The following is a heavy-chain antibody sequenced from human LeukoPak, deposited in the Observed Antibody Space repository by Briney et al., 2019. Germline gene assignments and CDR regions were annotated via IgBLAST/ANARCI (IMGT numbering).Heavy chain of an antibody. D-gene: IGHD4-23*01. J-gene: IGHJ4*02. CDR1: GFTFSSFG. Sequence: GGSLRLSCAASGFTFSSFGMHWVRQAPGKGLEWVAVVSDDGSSEYYLDSVEGRFTISRDNSKNTLYLQMNSLRPEDTAVYYCATSLRPSGGTPFLLDYWGQGILVTVSS. V-gene: IGHV3-30*03. CDR3: ATSLRPSGGTPFLLDY. CDR2: VSDDGSSE.